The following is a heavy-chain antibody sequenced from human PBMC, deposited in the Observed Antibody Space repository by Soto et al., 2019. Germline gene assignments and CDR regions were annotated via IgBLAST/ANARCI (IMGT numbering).Heavy chain of an antibody. CDR2: IKSKTDGGTT. V-gene: IGHV3-15*01. CDR1: GFTFSNAW. CDR3: TTVAWLEKYYYYGMDV. D-gene: IGHD3-9*01. Sequence: GGSLRLSCAASGFTFSNAWMSWVRQAPGKGLEWVGRIKSKTDGGTTDYAAPVRGRFTISRDDSKNTLYLQMNSLKTEDTAVYYCTTVAWLEKYYYYGMDVWGQGTTVTVSS. J-gene: IGHJ6*02.